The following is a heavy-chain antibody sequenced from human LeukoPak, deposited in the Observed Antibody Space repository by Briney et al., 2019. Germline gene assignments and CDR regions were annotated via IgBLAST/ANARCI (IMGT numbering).Heavy chain of an antibody. V-gene: IGHV4-34*01. CDR2: VNHSGST. J-gene: IGHJ4*02. CDR1: GGPFSGYS. Sequence: SETLSLTCAVHGGPFSGYSWNWIRQPPGMGLEWIGEVNHSGSTNYNPSLKSRVTTSVDTAKNQFSLKLSSVTAGDTSVYYCARGGYSGYRSRFDYWGQGTLVTVSS. CDR3: ARGGYSGYRSRFDY. D-gene: IGHD5-12*01.